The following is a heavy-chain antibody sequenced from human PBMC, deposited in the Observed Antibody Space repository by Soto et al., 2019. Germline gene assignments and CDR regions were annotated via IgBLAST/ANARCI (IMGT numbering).Heavy chain of an antibody. Sequence: ASVKVSCKASGYTFTSYGISWVRQAPGQGLEWMGWISAYNGNTNYAQKLQGRVTMTTDTSTSTAYMELRSLRSDDTAVYYCARALCASGGSCYPPYYFDYWGQGTLVTVSS. CDR2: ISAYNGNT. CDR3: ARALCASGGSCYPPYYFDY. J-gene: IGHJ4*02. D-gene: IGHD2-15*01. CDR1: GYTFTSYG. V-gene: IGHV1-18*04.